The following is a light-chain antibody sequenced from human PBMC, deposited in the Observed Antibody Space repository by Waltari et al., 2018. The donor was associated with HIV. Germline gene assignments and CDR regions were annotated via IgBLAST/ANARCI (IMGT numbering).Light chain of an antibody. V-gene: IGLV1-47*01. CDR3: AVWDVSLNGRV. Sequence: QSVLSQPPSASGTPGQRVTFSCSGSSSNIDSNHVYWYQQFPGTAPKLLIYRNYQRPSGVPDRFSGSKSGTSASLAISGLRSEDEADYYCAVWDVSLNGRVFGGGTKLTVL. CDR1: SSNIDSNH. J-gene: IGLJ3*02. CDR2: RNY.